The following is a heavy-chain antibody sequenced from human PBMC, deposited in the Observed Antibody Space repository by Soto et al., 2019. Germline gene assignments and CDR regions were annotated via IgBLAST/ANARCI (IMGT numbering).Heavy chain of an antibody. V-gene: IGHV3-23*01. CDR1: GFTFRSYG. D-gene: IGHD1-26*01. CDR2: ISDSGANT. Sequence: EVQLLESGGGLVQPGGSLRLSCAASGFTFRSYGMSWVRQAPGKGLEWVSTISDSGANTYYADSVKGRFTVSRDNSKNTVYLQMNSLRAEDTAVYYCAKPPVGYYYGMDVWGQGTTVTVSS. CDR3: AKPPVGYYYGMDV. J-gene: IGHJ6*02.